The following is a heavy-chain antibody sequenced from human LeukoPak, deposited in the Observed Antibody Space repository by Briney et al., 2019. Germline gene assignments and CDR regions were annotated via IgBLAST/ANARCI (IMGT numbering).Heavy chain of an antibody. CDR2: ISYDGSNK. J-gene: IGHJ4*02. Sequence: GGSLRLSCAASGFIFSSYNMHWVRQAPGKGLEWVAVISYDGSNKYYADSVKGRFTISRDNSKNTLFLQMNSLRAEDTAVYYCAKDGDTYYYDSSGYLDYWGQGTLVTVSS. D-gene: IGHD3-22*01. CDR1: GFIFSSYN. CDR3: AKDGDTYYYDSSGYLDY. V-gene: IGHV3-30-3*01.